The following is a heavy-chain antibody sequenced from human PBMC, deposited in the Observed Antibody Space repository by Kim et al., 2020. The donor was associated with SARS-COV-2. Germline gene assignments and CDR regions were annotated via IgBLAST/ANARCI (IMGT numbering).Heavy chain of an antibody. D-gene: IGHD3-10*01. Sequence: NPSLKSRVTISVDTSKNQFSLKLSSVTAADTAVYYCARMVRGVTPSYFDYWGQGTLVTVSS. J-gene: IGHJ4*02. CDR3: ARMVRGVTPSYFDY. V-gene: IGHV4-4*09.